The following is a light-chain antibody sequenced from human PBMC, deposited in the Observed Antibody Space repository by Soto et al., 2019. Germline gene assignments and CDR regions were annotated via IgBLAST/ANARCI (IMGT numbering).Light chain of an antibody. Sequence: QSALTQPASVSGWPGQSITIYCTGTSSDVGGSIYVSWYQLSPGKAPKLLIYDVDRPSGVSNRFSDTNAGNTASLTTSGLHAEDEADYYCYSYRSSGTVVFGGGTKLTVL. CDR3: YSYRSSGTVV. CDR2: DV. J-gene: IGLJ3*02. CDR1: SSDVGGSIY. V-gene: IGLV2-14*01.